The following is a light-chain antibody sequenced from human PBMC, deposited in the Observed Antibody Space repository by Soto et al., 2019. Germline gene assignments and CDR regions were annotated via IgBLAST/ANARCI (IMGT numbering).Light chain of an antibody. CDR3: QQYGSSAWT. V-gene: IGKV3-15*01. CDR2: SAS. J-gene: IGKJ1*01. Sequence: EIVMTQSPATLSVSPGERATLSCRASQSISTELAWYQQKPGQPPRLLISSASPRATGVPASFTGSGSGSEFPLTISGLQSEDFAVYYCQQYGSSAWTFGQGTKVEIK. CDR1: QSISTE.